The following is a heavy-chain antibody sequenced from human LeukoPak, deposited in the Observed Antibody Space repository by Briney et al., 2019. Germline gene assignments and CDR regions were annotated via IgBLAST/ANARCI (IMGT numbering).Heavy chain of an antibody. D-gene: IGHD6-13*01. Sequence: PGGSLRLSCAASGFTFSNAWMSWVRQAPGKGLEWVGRIKSKTDGGTTDYAAPVKGRFSISRDDSTNTLYLQTNSLKTEDTAVYYCTTIGSIAAPGKPPPPFDYWGQGTLVTVST. CDR3: TTIGSIAAPGKPPPPFDY. CDR2: IKSKTDGGTT. V-gene: IGHV3-15*01. J-gene: IGHJ4*02. CDR1: GFTFSNAW.